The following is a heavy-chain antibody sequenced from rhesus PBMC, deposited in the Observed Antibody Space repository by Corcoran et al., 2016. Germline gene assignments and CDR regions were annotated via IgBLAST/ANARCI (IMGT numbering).Heavy chain of an antibody. Sequence: QVQLQESGPGLVKPSETLSLTCAVSGYSISSGYGWSWIRQPPGKGLEGIGYNGGSSGSTNNNPSLKSRVTISKATSKNQFSLKLSSVTAADTAVYYCASIYCTSTTCYRFYFDYWGQGVLVTVSS. D-gene: IGHD2-2*01. CDR1: GYSISSGYG. CDR2: NGGSSGST. V-gene: IGHV4-127*01. J-gene: IGHJ4*01. CDR3: ASIYCTSTTCYRFYFDY.